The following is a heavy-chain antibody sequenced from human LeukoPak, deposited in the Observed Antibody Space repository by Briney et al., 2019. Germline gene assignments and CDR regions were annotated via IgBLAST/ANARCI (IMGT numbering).Heavy chain of an antibody. Sequence: PGGSLRLSCPTSGFTFSSYAMHWVRQAPGKGLEWVAFLRYDGSNKDYADSVKGRFTISRDNFKNTLYLQLSSLRLEDTAVYYCAKVAYSGGWYFDYWGQGTLVTVSS. V-gene: IGHV3-30*02. D-gene: IGHD6-19*01. CDR2: LRYDGSNK. J-gene: IGHJ4*02. CDR3: AKVAYSGGWYFDY. CDR1: GFTFSSYA.